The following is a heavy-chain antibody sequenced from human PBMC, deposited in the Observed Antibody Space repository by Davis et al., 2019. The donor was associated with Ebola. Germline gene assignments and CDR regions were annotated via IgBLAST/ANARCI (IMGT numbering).Heavy chain of an antibody. V-gene: IGHV4-59*12. J-gene: IGHJ5*02. CDR2: IYYSGST. Sequence: SCKGSGYSFTSYWIGWVRQYPGKGLEWIGYIYYSGSTNYNPSLKSRVTISIDTSKNQFSLKLNSVTAADTAVYYCARGRVAFDPWGQGILVTVSS. CDR1: GYSFTSYW. CDR3: ARGRVAFDP.